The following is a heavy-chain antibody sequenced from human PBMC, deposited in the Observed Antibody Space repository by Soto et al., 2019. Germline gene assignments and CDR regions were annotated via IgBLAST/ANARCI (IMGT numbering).Heavy chain of an antibody. CDR2: IIPIFGTA. J-gene: IGHJ6*02. Sequence: QVQLVQSGAEVKKPGSSVKVSCKASGGTFSSYAISWVRQAPGQGLEWMGGIIPIFGTANYAQKFQGRVTITAAESTSTAYMELKSLSSEETAVYYCARDLAARAKYYYYGMDVWGQGTTVTVSS. V-gene: IGHV1-69*01. D-gene: IGHD6-6*01. CDR1: GGTFSSYA. CDR3: ARDLAARAKYYYYGMDV.